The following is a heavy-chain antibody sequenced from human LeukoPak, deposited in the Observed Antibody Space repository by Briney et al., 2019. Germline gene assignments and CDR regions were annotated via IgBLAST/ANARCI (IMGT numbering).Heavy chain of an antibody. V-gene: IGHV3-48*04. Sequence: GGSLRLSCAASGFTFSSYSMNWVRQAPGKWLEWVSYISSSSSTIYYADSVKGRFTISRDNAKNSLYLQMNSLRAEDTAAYYCAKDRMATFDYWGQGTLVTVSS. CDR2: ISSSSSTI. CDR3: AKDRMATFDY. CDR1: GFTFSSYS. D-gene: IGHD2-8*01. J-gene: IGHJ4*02.